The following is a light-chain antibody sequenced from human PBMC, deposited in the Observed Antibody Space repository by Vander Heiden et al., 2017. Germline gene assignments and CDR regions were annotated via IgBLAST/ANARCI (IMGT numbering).Light chain of an antibody. J-gene: IGKJ3*01. Sequence: EIVLTQSPATLPLSPGERATLSCSASQSVSSYLAWYQQKPGQATSLLIYDASNRATGIPARFSGSGSGTDFTLTISSLEPEDFAVYYCQQRSNSFTFGPGTKVDIK. CDR1: QSVSSY. CDR3: QQRSNSFT. V-gene: IGKV3-11*01. CDR2: DAS.